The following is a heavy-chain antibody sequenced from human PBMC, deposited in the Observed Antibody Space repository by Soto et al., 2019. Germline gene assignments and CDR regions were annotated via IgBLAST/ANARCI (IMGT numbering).Heavy chain of an antibody. V-gene: IGHV4-39*01. CDR1: GGSILDSTYY. J-gene: IGHJ5*02. Sequence: QLLLQESGPGLVKPSETLSLTCTVSGGSILDSTYYWAWIRQSPGKGLEWIGTIFYSGGTFYTPSLXRXVSXSVDTSNNQFSLKLSSVTAADTAVYYCARQASGYYYGWFDPWGQGTLVTVSS. CDR2: IFYSGGT. D-gene: IGHD3-22*01. CDR3: ARQASGYYYGWFDP.